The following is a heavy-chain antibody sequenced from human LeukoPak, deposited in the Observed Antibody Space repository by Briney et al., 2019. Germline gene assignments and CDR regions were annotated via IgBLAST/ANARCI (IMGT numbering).Heavy chain of an antibody. J-gene: IGHJ4*02. V-gene: IGHV4-61*01. CDR2: IYYSGST. CDR1: GGSVSSGTYY. CDR3: ARDRVRGKSNPFFDY. Sequence: SETLSLTCTVSGGSVSSGTYYWSWIRQPSGKGLEWIGYIYYSGSTNYNPSLKSRVTISVDTSKNQFSLKLISVTAADTAVYYCARDRVRGKSNPFFDYWGQGTLVTVSS. D-gene: IGHD1-26*01.